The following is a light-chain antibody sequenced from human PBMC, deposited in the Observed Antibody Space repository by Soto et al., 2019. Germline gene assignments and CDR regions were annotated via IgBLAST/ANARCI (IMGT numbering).Light chain of an antibody. CDR2: KAS. V-gene: IGKV1-5*03. J-gene: IGKJ2*01. CDR1: QTISSW. Sequence: QMTQSPSTLSGSVGDRVTITCRASQTISSWLAWYQQKPGKAPKLLIYKASTLKSGVPSRFSGSRSGTEFTLTIICFQPDDFATYYSQVSDIHSEAFGHGTKL. CDR3: QVSDIHSEA.